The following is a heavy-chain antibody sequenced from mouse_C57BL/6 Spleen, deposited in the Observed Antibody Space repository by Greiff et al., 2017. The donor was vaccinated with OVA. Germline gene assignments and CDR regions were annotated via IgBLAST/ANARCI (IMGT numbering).Heavy chain of an antibody. Sequence: EVQLQQSGPELVKPGASVKISCKASGYSFTGYSMNWVKQSPEKSLEWIGEINPSTGGTTYNQKFKAKATLTVDKASSTVYMQLKSLTSKDSAVYDCAVNDDYAMDYWGQGTSVTVSS. J-gene: IGHJ4*01. CDR1: GYSFTGYS. CDR2: INPSTGGT. D-gene: IGHD2-12*01. V-gene: IGHV1-42*01. CDR3: AVNDDYAMDY.